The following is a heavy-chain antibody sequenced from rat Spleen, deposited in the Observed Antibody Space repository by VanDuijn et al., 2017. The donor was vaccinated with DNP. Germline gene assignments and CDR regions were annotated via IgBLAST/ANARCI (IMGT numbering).Heavy chain of an antibody. CDR1: GFTFSNYG. J-gene: IGHJ2*01. CDR2: ISPSGGST. D-gene: IGHD1-6*01. CDR3: ATIMYTTDYYYVDYAMDA. V-gene: IGHV5-19*01. Sequence: EVQLVESGGGLVQPGRSLKLSCAASGFTFSNYGMHWIRQAPTKGLEWVASISPSGGSTYYRDSVKGRFTISRDNAKSTLYLQMDSLRSEDTATYYCATIMYTTDYYYVDYAMDAWGQGVMVTVSS.